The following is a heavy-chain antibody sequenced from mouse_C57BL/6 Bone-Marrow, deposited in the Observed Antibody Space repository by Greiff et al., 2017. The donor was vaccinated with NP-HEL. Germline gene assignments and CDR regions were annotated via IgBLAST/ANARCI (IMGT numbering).Heavy chain of an antibody. CDR3: ARLDDGYSF. Sequence: EVQGVESGGDLVKPGGSLKLSCAASGFTFSSYGMSWVRQTPDKRLEWVATISSGGSYTYYPDSVKGRFTISRDNAKNTLYLQMSSLKSEDTAMYYCARLDDGYSFWGQGTTLTVSS. J-gene: IGHJ2*01. V-gene: IGHV5-6*01. D-gene: IGHD2-3*01. CDR1: GFTFSSYG. CDR2: ISSGGSYT.